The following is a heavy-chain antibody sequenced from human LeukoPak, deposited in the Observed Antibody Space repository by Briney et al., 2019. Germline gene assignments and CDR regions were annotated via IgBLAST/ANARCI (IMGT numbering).Heavy chain of an antibody. CDR1: GYTFTGYY. Sequence: EASVKVSCTTSGYTFTGYYMHWVRQAPGQGLEWMGRINPNSGGTNYAQKFQGRVTMTKDTSITTAYMELSSLRSDDTAVYYCASWDWNPNYHFDYWGQGTLVTVSS. J-gene: IGHJ4*02. D-gene: IGHD1-1*01. CDR2: INPNSGGT. V-gene: IGHV1-2*06. CDR3: ASWDWNPNYHFDY.